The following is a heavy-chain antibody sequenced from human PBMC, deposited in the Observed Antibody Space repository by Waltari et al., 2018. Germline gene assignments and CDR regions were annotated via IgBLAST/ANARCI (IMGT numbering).Heavy chain of an antibody. J-gene: IGHJ3*01. D-gene: IGHD5-12*01. Sequence: QVQLQESGPGLVKPSETLSLPCSVSGGSITTPKFSWGWIRQPPGQALEWIGTISHSGATYTFPSLQSRVTLSRDTSKNQFSLTLGSVTASDTAVYYCAAYIGASVGTAAFDVWGQGTMVTVSS. CDR3: AAYIGASVGTAAFDV. CDR2: ISHSGAT. CDR1: GGSITTPKFS. V-gene: IGHV4-39*01.